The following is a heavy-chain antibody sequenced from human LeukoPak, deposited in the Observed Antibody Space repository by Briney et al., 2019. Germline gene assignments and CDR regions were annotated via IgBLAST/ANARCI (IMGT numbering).Heavy chain of an antibody. CDR1: GYTFSNYS. CDR2: ISTYNGNT. Sequence: ASVKVSCKASGYTFSNYSVSWVRQAPGQGLEWMGWISTYNGNTNYAQKVQGRVTMTTDTSTSTAYMGLRSLGSDDTAVYYCARDSNYYDTSGYDYWGQGTLVTVSS. J-gene: IGHJ4*02. D-gene: IGHD3-22*01. V-gene: IGHV1-18*01. CDR3: ARDSNYYDTSGYDY.